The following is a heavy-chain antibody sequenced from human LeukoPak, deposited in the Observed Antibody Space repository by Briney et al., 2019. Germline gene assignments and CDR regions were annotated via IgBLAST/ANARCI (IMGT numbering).Heavy chain of an antibody. CDR1: GFTFSDYY. CDR3: ARDYSCSSISCYTARSDAFDI. CDR2: ISSSGSTI. J-gene: IGHJ3*02. V-gene: IGHV3-11*04. Sequence: GGSLRLSCAASGFTFSDYYMSWVRQAPGKGLEWVSYISSSGSTIYYADSVKGRFTISRDNAKNSLYLQMNSLRAEDTAIYYCARDYSCSSISCYTARSDAFDIWGQGTMVTVSS. D-gene: IGHD2-2*02.